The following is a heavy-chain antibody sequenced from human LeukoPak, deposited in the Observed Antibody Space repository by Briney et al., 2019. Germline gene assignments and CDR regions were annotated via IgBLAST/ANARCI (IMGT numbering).Heavy chain of an antibody. CDR2: ISAYNGNT. J-gene: IGHJ4*02. V-gene: IGHV1-18*01. Sequence: GASVKVSCKASGYTFTSYGISWVRQAPGQGLEWMGWISAYNGNTNYAQKFQGRVTITADESTSTAYMELSSLRSEDTAVYYCASQEMATITGYFDYWGQGTLVTVSS. D-gene: IGHD5-24*01. CDR3: ASQEMATITGYFDY. CDR1: GYTFTSYG.